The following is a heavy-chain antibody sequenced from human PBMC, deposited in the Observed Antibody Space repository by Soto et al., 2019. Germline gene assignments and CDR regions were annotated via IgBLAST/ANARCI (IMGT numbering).Heavy chain of an antibody. CDR1: GFTFSSYS. Sequence: EVQLVESGGGLVKPGGSLRLSCAASGFTFSSYSMNWVRQAPGKGLEWVSSISSSSSYIYYADSMKGRFTISRDNAKNSLYLQMNSLRAEDTAVYYCARDLIAAHGYWGQGTLVTVSS. J-gene: IGHJ4*02. CDR2: ISSSSSYI. CDR3: ARDLIAAHGY. V-gene: IGHV3-21*01. D-gene: IGHD6-13*01.